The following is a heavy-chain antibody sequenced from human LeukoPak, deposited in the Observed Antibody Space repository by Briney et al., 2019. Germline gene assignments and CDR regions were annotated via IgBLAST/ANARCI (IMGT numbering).Heavy chain of an antibody. CDR1: GGSISSSTYS. J-gene: IGHJ4*02. CDR2: IHYDGNT. V-gene: IGHV4-39*01. CDR3: ARHSLNNYGSYY. Sequence: SETLSLTCTVSGGSISSSTYSWTWIRQPPGKGLEWIGSIHYDGNTYYKPSLKSRVTISVDTSKIQFSLRLSTATAADMATYYCARHSLNNYGSYYWGQGTLVTVSS. D-gene: IGHD5-24*01.